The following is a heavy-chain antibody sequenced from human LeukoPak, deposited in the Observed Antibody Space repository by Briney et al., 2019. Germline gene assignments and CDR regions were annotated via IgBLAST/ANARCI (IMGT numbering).Heavy chain of an antibody. CDR1: GFTFSSYV. Sequence: PGGSLRLSCVASGFTFSSYVMHWVRQAPGKGLEWVAVTSFDGSNKYYADPVKGRFTISRDNSKNTLYLQMNSLRAEDTAVYYCAKNYYGGSGYWLFDYWGQGTLVTVSS. J-gene: IGHJ4*02. CDR3: AKNYYGGSGYWLFDY. D-gene: IGHD3-22*01. CDR2: TSFDGSNK. V-gene: IGHV3-30*18.